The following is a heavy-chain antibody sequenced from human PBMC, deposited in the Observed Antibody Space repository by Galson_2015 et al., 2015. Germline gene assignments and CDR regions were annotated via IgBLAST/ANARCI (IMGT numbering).Heavy chain of an antibody. CDR1: GFTFSSYS. CDR3: ARWDIVVVPAPTKGEYYYYYGMDV. V-gene: IGHV3-21*01. D-gene: IGHD2-2*01. J-gene: IGHJ6*02. Sequence: SLRLSCAASGFTFSSYSMNWVRQAPGKGLEWVSSISSSSSYIYYADSVKGRFTISRDNAKNSLYLQMNSLRAEDTAVYYCARWDIVVVPAPTKGEYYYYYGMDVWGQGTTVTVSS. CDR2: ISSSSSYI.